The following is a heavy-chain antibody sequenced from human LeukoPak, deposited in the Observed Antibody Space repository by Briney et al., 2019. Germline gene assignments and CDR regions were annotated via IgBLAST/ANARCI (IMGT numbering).Heavy chain of an antibody. Sequence: GGSLRLSCAASGFTFSSYAMHWVRQAPGKGLEYVSAISSNGGSTYYANSVKGRFTISRDNSKNTLYLQMGSLRAEDMAVYYCARVGRYSSSWYLDYWGQGTLVTVSS. CDR1: GFTFSSYA. CDR2: ISSNGGST. D-gene: IGHD6-13*01. V-gene: IGHV3-64*01. CDR3: ARVGRYSSSWYLDY. J-gene: IGHJ4*02.